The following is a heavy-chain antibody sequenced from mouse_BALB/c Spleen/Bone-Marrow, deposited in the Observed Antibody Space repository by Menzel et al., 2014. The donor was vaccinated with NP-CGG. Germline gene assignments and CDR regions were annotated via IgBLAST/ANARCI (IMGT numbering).Heavy chain of an antibody. CDR1: GYTFTSYW. D-gene: IGHD4-1*01. CDR3: ARSRTGTYFDY. V-gene: IGHV1-7*01. CDR2: INPSTGYT. J-gene: IGHJ2*01. Sequence: VKLKESGAELAKPGASVKMSCKASGYTFTSYWMHWVKQRPGQGLEWIGYINPSTGYTEYNQKFKDKATLTADKSSSTAYMQLSSLTSEDSAVYYCARSRTGTYFDYWGQGTTLTVSS.